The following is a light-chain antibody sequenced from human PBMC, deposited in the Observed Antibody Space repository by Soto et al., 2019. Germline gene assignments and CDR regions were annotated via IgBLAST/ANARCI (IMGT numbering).Light chain of an antibody. Sequence: SYELTQPPSVSVSPGQTASITCSGDKLGDKYACWYQQKPGQSPVLVIYQDSKRPSGIPERFSGSNSGNTATLTISRTQAMDEADYYCQAWDSSIRFGGGTKVTVL. CDR2: QDS. CDR3: QAWDSSIR. CDR1: KLGDKY. J-gene: IGLJ2*01. V-gene: IGLV3-1*01.